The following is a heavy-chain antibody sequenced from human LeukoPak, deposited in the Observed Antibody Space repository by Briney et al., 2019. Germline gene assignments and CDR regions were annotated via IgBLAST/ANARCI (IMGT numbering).Heavy chain of an antibody. CDR3: ARDLDVWGTYGRDY. V-gene: IGHV1-2*02. CDR1: VYAFTAYY. D-gene: IGHD3-16*01. Sequence: GASVKVSRKPSVYAFTAYYMQWVRQAPGPGREWMGWNYPNIGGKNHAQKFQGRVTMTRDTSISPGYMELSRLRSDDTAVYYCARDLDVWGTYGRDYWGQGTLVTVSS. J-gene: IGHJ4*02. CDR2: NYPNIGGK.